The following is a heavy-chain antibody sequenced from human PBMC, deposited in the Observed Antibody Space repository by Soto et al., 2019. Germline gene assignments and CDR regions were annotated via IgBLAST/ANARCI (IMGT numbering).Heavy chain of an antibody. J-gene: IGHJ4*02. V-gene: IGHV1-46*01. Sequence: GASVKVSCKASGYTFTSYYMHWVRQAPGQGLEWMGIINPSGGSTSYAQKFQGRVTMTRDTSTSTVYMELSSLRSEDTAVYYCARDVMDNGYYGSGSYYSYWGQGTLVTVSS. D-gene: IGHD3-10*01. CDR2: INPSGGST. CDR3: ARDVMDNGYYGSGSYYSY. CDR1: GYTFTSYY.